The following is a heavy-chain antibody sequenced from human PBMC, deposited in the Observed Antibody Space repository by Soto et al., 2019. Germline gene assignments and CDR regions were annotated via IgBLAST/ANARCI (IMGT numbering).Heavy chain of an antibody. CDR1: GYIFATYA. D-gene: IGHD3-9*01. CDR3: SRVNTIFLNHAYYSYDMDV. CDR2: INTGNGNT. J-gene: IGHJ6*02. Sequence: QVQLVQSGAEVKKPGASVKVSCNASGYIFATYAIHWMRQAPGQRLEWMGWINTGNGNTEYSQNFQGRVTITRDTSASTAYMELSSLRSEDTAMYYCSRVNTIFLNHAYYSYDMDVWGQGTTVTVAS. V-gene: IGHV1-3*04.